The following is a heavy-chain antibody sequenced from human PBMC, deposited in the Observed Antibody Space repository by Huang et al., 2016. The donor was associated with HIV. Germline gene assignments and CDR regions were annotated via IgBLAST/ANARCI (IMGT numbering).Heavy chain of an antibody. CDR2: ISKSSSPI. D-gene: IGHD1-26*01. V-gene: IGHV3-48*02. CDR3: ARGMGASWFAY. CDR1: GFTFSSEN. Sequence: EVQLVESGGGLVQPGGSLSLFCAAAGFTFSSENMNWVRQGPGKGLELLSYISKSSSPIYYADSVKGRFTISRDNAKNALYLQMNSLRDEDTAVYYCARGMGASWFAYWGQGALVTVSS. J-gene: IGHJ4*02.